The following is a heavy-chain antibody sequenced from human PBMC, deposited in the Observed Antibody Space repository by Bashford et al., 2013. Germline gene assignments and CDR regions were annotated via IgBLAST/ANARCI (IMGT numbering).Heavy chain of an antibody. CDR2: INPSGGST. V-gene: IGHV1-46*01. CDR3: ARDRFHCGVGSCYETLFFDF. Sequence: ASVKVSCKASGYTFSSYYMHWVRQAPGQGLEWMGIINPSGGSTSYAQKFQGRVTMTRDTSTSTVYMELRSLRSDDTAVYYCARDRFHCGVGSCYETLFFDFWGQGALVTVSS. D-gene: IGHD2-15*01. CDR1: GYTFSSYY. J-gene: IGHJ4*02.